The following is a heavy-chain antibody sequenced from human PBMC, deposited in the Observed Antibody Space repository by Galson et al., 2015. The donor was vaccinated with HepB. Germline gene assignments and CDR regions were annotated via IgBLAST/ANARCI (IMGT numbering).Heavy chain of an antibody. CDR3: ARMNSGRYTWFDP. V-gene: IGHV1-46*03. CDR1: GYTFINYY. Sequence: SVKVSCKASGYTFINYYMHWVRQAPGQGLEWVGIINPGGGTTTYAQRFQGRVTMTRDTSTSTVYMELSSLRSEDTAVYYCARMNSGRYTWFDPWGQGTLVTVSS. J-gene: IGHJ5*02. CDR2: INPGGGTT. D-gene: IGHD1-26*01.